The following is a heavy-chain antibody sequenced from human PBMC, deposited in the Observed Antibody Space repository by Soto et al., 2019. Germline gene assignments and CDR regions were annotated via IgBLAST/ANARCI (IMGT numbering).Heavy chain of an antibody. CDR3: ARARGGYSGYDYKGFRYYCYYYGMDV. CDR2: TDWDDDK. CDR1: GFSLSTIGMC. V-gene: IGHV2-70*20. Sequence: SGPTLVNPTQTLTLTCTFSGFSLSTIGMCVSWVRQPPGEALEWLALTDWDDDKYYSTSLKTRLTISKDTSKNQVVLTMTNMDPVDTATYYCARARGGYSGYDYKGFRYYCYYYGMDVWGQGTTVTVSS. D-gene: IGHD5-12*01. J-gene: IGHJ6*02.